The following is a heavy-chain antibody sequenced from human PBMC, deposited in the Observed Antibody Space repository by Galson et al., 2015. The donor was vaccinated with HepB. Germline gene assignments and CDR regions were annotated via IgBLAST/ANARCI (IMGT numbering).Heavy chain of an antibody. J-gene: IGHJ3*02. CDR3: ARQGCGGDCYSDAFDI. V-gene: IGHV5-51*01. CDR1: GYSFTSYW. Sequence: QSGAEVKKPGESLKISCKGSGYSFTSYWIGWVRQMPGKGLEWMGIIYPGDSDTRYSPSFQGQVTISADKSISTAYLQWSSPKASDTAMYYCARQGCGGDCYSDAFDIWGQGTMVTVSS. CDR2: IYPGDSDT. D-gene: IGHD2-21*02.